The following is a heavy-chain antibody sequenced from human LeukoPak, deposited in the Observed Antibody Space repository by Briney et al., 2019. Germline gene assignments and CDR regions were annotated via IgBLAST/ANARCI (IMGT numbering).Heavy chain of an antibody. CDR3: ARIRGYSYGIDY. J-gene: IGHJ4*02. V-gene: IGHV3-74*01. CDR1: GFTFSAYW. CDR2: INNDGSST. Sequence: PGGSLRLSCAASGFTFSAYWMHWVRQVPGKGLEWVSRINNDGSSTTYADSVKGRFTISRDNAKNTLFLQMNSLRAEDTAVYYCARIRGYSYGIDYWGQGTLVTVSS. D-gene: IGHD5-18*01.